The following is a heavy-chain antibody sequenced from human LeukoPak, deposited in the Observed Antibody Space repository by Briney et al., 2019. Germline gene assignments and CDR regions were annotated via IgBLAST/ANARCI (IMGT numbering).Heavy chain of an antibody. J-gene: IGHJ4*02. Sequence: PSETLSLTCAVYGGSFSGYYWSWIRQPPGKGLEWIGEINHSGSTNYNPSLKSRVTISVDTSKNQFSLKLSSVTAADTAVYYCARVVDTAGNDYWGQGTLVTVSS. D-gene: IGHD5-18*01. CDR3: ARVVDTAGNDY. CDR2: INHSGST. CDR1: GGSFSGYY. V-gene: IGHV4-34*01.